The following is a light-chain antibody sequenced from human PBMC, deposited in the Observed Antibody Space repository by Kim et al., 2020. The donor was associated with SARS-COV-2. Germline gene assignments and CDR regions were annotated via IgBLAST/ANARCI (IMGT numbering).Light chain of an antibody. CDR1: QSVSSN. Sequence: EIVMTQSPATLSLSPGERATLSCRASQSVSSNLAWYQRKPGQAPRLVIYGASTRATGFPARFSGSGSGREFTLTISSLQSEDFAVYYCQQYNNWGYTFGQGNKGEI. CDR3: QQYNNWGYT. V-gene: IGKV3-15*01. J-gene: IGKJ2*01. CDR2: GAS.